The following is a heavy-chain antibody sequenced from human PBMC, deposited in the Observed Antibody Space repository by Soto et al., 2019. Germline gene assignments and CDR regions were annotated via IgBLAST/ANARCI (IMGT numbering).Heavy chain of an antibody. V-gene: IGHV5-51*01. D-gene: IGHD6-13*01. CDR1: RYSFTNYW. J-gene: IGHJ4*02. CDR2: IYPGDSDT. CDR3: ARSDSSSWYVDY. Sequence: LGESLNISCKGSRYSFTNYWIGWVRQMPGKGLELMGIIYPGDSDTRYSPSFQVQVTISADKSISTAYLQWSSLKASDTAMYYCARSDSSSWYVDYWGQGALVTVSS.